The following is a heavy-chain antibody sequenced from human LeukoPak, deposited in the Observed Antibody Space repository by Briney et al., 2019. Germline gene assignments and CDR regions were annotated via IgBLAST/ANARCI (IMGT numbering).Heavy chain of an antibody. CDR3: ARDGGGYFFDY. CDR1: GFTFSSKC. Sequence: AGSLRLSCAASGFTFSSKCMNWVRQAPGKGLEWVSSIISSSSYIYYADSVKGRFTISRDNAKNSLYLQMNSLRAEDTAVYYCARDGGGYFFDYWGQGTLVTVSS. J-gene: IGHJ4*02. CDR2: IISSSSYI. V-gene: IGHV3-21*01. D-gene: IGHD3-16*01.